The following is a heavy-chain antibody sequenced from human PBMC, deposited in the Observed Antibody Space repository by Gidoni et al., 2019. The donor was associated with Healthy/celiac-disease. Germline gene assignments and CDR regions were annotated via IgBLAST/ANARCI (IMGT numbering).Heavy chain of an antibody. CDR3: TSTLPPPYCSGGSCYYANFDY. CDR2: IKSKTDGGTT. J-gene: IGHJ4*02. D-gene: IGHD2-15*01. Sequence: EVQLVESGGGLVKPGGYLRLSCAASGFTFSNAWMSWVGQAPGKGLEWVGRIKSKTDGGTTDYAAPVKGRFTISRDDSKNTLYLQMNSLKTEDTAVYYCTSTLPPPYCSGGSCYYANFDYWGQGTLVTVSS. V-gene: IGHV3-15*01. CDR1: GFTFSNAW.